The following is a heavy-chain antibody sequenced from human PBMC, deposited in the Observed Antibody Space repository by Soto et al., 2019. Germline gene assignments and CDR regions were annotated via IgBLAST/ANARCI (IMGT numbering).Heavy chain of an antibody. CDR2: IYPGDSDT. Sequence: EVQLVQSGAEVKKPGESLKISCKGSGYSFTSYWIGWVRQMPGKGLEWMGIIYPGDSDTRYSPSFQGQVTISADKSISTAYLQWSSLKASDTAMYYCARQGYDILTGYLDYYYYYMDVWGKGTTVTVSS. CDR3: ARQGYDILTGYLDYYYYYMDV. CDR1: GYSFTSYW. D-gene: IGHD3-9*01. J-gene: IGHJ6*03. V-gene: IGHV5-51*01.